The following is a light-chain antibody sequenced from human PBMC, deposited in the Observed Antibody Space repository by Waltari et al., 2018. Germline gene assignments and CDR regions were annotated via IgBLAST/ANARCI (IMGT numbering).Light chain of an antibody. V-gene: IGKV3-15*01. Sequence: EIVMTQSPATLSVSPGERATLSCRASQSVSSNLAWYQQKPGQAPRLLIYGASTRATVIPARFSGSGSVTEFTLTISSMQSEDFAVYYCQQYNDWPPWTFGQGTKVEIK. CDR1: QSVSSN. CDR2: GAS. CDR3: QQYNDWPPWT. J-gene: IGKJ1*01.